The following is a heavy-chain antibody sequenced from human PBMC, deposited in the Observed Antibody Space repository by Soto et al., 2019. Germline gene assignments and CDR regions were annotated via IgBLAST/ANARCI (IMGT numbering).Heavy chain of an antibody. V-gene: IGHV1-69*08. J-gene: IGHJ5*02. Sequence: QVQLVQSGAEVKKPGSSVKVSCKASGGTFSTYTVTWVRQAPGQGLEWMGRIIPILEIANYAQKFQGRVTITADKSTNTAYMELTSLRSEDTAVYDCARDGNCSGGDCYDTYNWFDPWGQGTLVTVSS. CDR2: IIPILEIA. CDR1: GGTFSTYT. CDR3: ARDGNCSGGDCYDTYNWFDP. D-gene: IGHD2-21*01.